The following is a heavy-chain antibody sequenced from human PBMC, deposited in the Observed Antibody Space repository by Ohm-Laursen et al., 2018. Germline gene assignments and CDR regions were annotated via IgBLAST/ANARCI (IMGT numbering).Heavy chain of an antibody. J-gene: IGHJ4*02. V-gene: IGHV4-31*11. Sequence: SQTLSLTCAVSGGSFSSADYYWSWIRHPPGKGLEWIGYVSYSENTYYNPSLKSRLLISVDRSKNQFSLKLSSVIAAGPAMYYCARHASVTGLDYWGQGTLVTVSS. D-gene: IGHD6-19*01. CDR2: VSYSENT. CDR3: ARHASVTGLDY. CDR1: GGSFSSADYY.